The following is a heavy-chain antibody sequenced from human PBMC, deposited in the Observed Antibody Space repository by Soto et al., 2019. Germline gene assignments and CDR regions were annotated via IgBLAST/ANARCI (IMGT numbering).Heavy chain of an antibody. V-gene: IGHV4-59*01. J-gene: IGHJ5*01. Sequence: SETLSLTCSVSGGAITNYYWNWIRQTPGKGLEWIGYIYHTGNAKYNPSLKSRVTMSIDTSRNQISLSLDSVTAADTAIYFCARAHAPTLPFDSWGQGTLVTVSS. CDR1: GGAITNYY. CDR2: IYHTGNA. CDR3: ARAHAPTLPFDS. D-gene: IGHD2-15*01.